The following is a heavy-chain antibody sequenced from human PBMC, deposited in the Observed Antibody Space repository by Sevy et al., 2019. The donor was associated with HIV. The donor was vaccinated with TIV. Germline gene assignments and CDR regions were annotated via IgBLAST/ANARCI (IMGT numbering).Heavy chain of an antibody. D-gene: IGHD6-13*01. Sequence: GGSLRLSCAASGFTFSTYTMTWVRQAPGKGLEWVSAISGSAGSTYYGDSVKGRFTISRDNSKNTQYLQMNSLRVEDTAGYCGAKGDSTFDGMDVWGQGTTVTVSS. CDR1: GFTFSTYT. J-gene: IGHJ6*02. CDR3: AKGDSTFDGMDV. V-gene: IGHV3-23*01. CDR2: ISGSAGST.